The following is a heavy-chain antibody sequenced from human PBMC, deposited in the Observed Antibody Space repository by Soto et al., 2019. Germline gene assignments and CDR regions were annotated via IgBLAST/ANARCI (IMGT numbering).Heavy chain of an antibody. Sequence: GGSLRLSCASSGFTFSSYAMSLVRQASGKGLEWVGRIRSKANSYATAYAASVKGRFTISRDDSKNTAYLQMNSLKTEDTAVYYCTRLAFLGDYYGMDVWGQGTTVTVSS. V-gene: IGHV3-73*01. J-gene: IGHJ6*02. CDR2: IRSKANSYAT. D-gene: IGHD2-15*01. CDR1: GFTFSSYA. CDR3: TRLAFLGDYYGMDV.